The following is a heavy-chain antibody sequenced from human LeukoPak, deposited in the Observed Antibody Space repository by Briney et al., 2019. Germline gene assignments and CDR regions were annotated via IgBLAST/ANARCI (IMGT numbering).Heavy chain of an antibody. CDR2: MNPNSGNT. V-gene: IGHV1-8*01. CDR1: GYTFTSYD. CDR3: AKGAASRGYTYVAN. Sequence: GASVKVSCKASGYTFTSYDINWVRQATGQGLEWMGWMNPNSGNTGYAQKFQGRVTMTRNTSISTAYMELNSLRAEDTAVYYCAKGAASRGYTYVANWGQGTLVTVSS. D-gene: IGHD5-18*01. J-gene: IGHJ4*02.